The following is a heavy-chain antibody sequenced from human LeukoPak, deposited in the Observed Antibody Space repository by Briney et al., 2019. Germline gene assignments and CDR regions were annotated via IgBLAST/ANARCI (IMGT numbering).Heavy chain of an antibody. CDR2: IYHSGST. J-gene: IGHJ4*02. Sequence: SQTLSLTCTVSGDSISHGDYYWSWIRQPPGKGLEWIGYIYHSGSTYYNPSLKSRVTISIDRSKNQFSLKLSSVTAADTAVYYCARDVAARPAFDYWGQGTLVSVSS. D-gene: IGHD6-6*01. CDR1: GDSISHGDYY. CDR3: ARDVAARPAFDY. V-gene: IGHV4-30-2*01.